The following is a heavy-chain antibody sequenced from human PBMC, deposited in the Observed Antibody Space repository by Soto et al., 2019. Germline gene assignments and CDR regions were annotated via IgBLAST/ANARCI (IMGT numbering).Heavy chain of an antibody. CDR3: ARVGRLLWFGETAYGMDV. CDR2: IYYSGST. J-gene: IGHJ6*02. D-gene: IGHD3-10*01. CDR1: GGSISSYY. V-gene: IGHV4-59*01. Sequence: QVQLQESGPGLVKSSETLSLTCTVSGGSISSYYWSWIRQPPGKGLEWIGYIYYSGSTNYNPSLKSRVTISVDTSKNQFSLKLSSVTAADTAVYYCARVGRLLWFGETAYGMDVWGQGTTVTVSS.